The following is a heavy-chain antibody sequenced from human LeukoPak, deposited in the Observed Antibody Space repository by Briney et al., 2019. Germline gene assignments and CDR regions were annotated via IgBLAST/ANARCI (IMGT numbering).Heavy chain of an antibody. Sequence: PGRSLRLSCTASGFTFGDYAMSWFRQAPGKGLEWVGFIRSKAYGGTTEYAASVKGRFTISRDDSKSIAYLQMNSLKTEDTAVYYCTRSLIGFLEWVYGMDVWGQGTTVTVSS. CDR3: TRSLIGFLEWVYGMDV. CDR2: IRSKAYGGTT. D-gene: IGHD3-3*02. J-gene: IGHJ6*02. V-gene: IGHV3-49*03. CDR1: GFTFGDYA.